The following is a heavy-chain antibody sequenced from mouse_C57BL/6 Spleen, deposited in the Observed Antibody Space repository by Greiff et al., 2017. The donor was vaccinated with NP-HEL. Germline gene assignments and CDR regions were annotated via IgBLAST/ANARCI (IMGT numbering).Heavy chain of an antibody. Sequence: QVQLQQSGAELVRPGASVTLSCKASGYTFTDYEMHRVKQTPVHGLEWIGAIDPETGGTAYNQKFKGKAILTADKSSSTAYMELRSLTSEDSAVYYCTRGDDYDGLSWFAYWGQGTLVTVSA. CDR3: TRGDDYDGLSWFAY. V-gene: IGHV1-15*01. D-gene: IGHD2-4*01. CDR1: GYTFTDYE. J-gene: IGHJ3*01. CDR2: IDPETGGT.